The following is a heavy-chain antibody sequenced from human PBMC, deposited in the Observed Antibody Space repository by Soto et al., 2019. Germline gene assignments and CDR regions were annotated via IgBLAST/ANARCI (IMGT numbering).Heavy chain of an antibody. D-gene: IGHD2-15*01. J-gene: IGHJ5*02. CDR2: MNPNSGNT. V-gene: IGHV1-8*01. CDR3: ARVAARYNWFDP. Sequence: ASVKVSCKDSGYTFTSYDINCVRQATGQGLEWMGWMNPNSGNTGYAQKFQGRVTMTRNTSISTAYMELSSLRSEDTAVYYCARVAARYNWFDPWGQGTLVTVSS. CDR1: GYTFTSYD.